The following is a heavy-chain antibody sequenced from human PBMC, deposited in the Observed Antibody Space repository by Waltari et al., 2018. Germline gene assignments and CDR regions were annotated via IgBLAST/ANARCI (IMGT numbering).Heavy chain of an antibody. V-gene: IGHV3-48*02. Sequence: EVQLVESGGGLVQRGGSLRLSCAASGFNFSTYSMNWVRQAPGKGLEGISYIKSTGSTIHYADSVKGRFTISRDNAKNSLYLQMNSLRDEDTAVYYCARGLGDYTYWGQGTLVTVSS. D-gene: IGHD4-17*01. CDR3: ARGLGDYTY. CDR1: GFNFSTYS. CDR2: IKSTGSTI. J-gene: IGHJ4*02.